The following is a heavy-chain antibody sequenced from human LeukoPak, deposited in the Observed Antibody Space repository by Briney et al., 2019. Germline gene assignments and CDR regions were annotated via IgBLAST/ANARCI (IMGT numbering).Heavy chain of an antibody. CDR2: ISYDGSNK. Sequence: PGGSLRLSCAASGFTFSSYGMHWVRQAPGKGPEWVAVISYDGSNKYYADSVKGRFTISRDNSKNTLYLQMNSLRAEDTAVYYCAKEIYSSSSLFDYWGQGTLVTVSS. CDR1: GFTFSSYG. CDR3: AKEIYSSSSLFDY. V-gene: IGHV3-30*18. D-gene: IGHD6-13*01. J-gene: IGHJ4*02.